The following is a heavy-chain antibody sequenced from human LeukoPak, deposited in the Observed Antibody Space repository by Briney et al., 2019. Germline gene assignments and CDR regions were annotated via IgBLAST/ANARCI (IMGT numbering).Heavy chain of an antibody. J-gene: IGHJ4*02. CDR1: GGSISSYY. D-gene: IGHD4-23*01. CDR3: ARVGGGYGGESDYQSY. V-gene: IGHV4-59*01. Sequence: SETLSLTCTVSGGSISSYYWSWIRQPPGKGLEWIGYIYYSGSTNYNPSLKSRVTISVDTSKNQFSLKLSSVTAADTAVYYCARVGGGYGGESDYQSYWGQGTLVTVSS. CDR2: IYYSGST.